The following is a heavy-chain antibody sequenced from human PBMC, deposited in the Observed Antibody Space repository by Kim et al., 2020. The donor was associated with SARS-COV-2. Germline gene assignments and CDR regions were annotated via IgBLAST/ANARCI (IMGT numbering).Heavy chain of an antibody. CDR2: ISHDGGDT. Sequence: GGSLRLSCSTSGYNFKTYAMLWVRQAPGRGPEYVSGISHDGGDTEYTDSVRGRFSISRDNSKNTLYLQMSGLRPDDTAVYYCVKGGYCSSTSCYWWFAPWGQGTLVTVSS. J-gene: IGHJ5*02. V-gene: IGHV3-64D*08. D-gene: IGHD2-15*01. CDR3: VKGGYCSSTSCYWWFAP. CDR1: GYNFKTYA.